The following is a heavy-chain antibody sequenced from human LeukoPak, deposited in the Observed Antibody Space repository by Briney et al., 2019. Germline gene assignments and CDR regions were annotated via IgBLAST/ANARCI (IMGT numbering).Heavy chain of an antibody. CDR1: GGSVNSSSYY. V-gene: IGHV4-39*07. Sequence: PSETLSLTCTVSGGSVNSSSYYWGWIRQPPGKGLDWIGSIYYSGSTYYNPSLKSRVTISVDTSKNQFSLKLSSVTAADTAVYYCARAGVEMATITHYYFDYWGQGTLVTVSS. CDR3: ARAGVEMATITHYYFDY. CDR2: IYYSGST. J-gene: IGHJ4*02. D-gene: IGHD5-24*01.